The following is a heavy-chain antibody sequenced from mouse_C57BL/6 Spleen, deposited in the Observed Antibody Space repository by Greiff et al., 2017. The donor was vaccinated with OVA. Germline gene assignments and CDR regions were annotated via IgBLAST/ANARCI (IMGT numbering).Heavy chain of an antibody. CDR2: IDPNSGGT. Sequence: VQPPQPGATLVKPGAPVKLSCKASGYTFTSYWMHWVKQRPGRGLEWIGRIDPNSGGTKYNEKFKSKATLSVDKPSSTAYMQLSSLTSEDSAVDYCARQYLRGWYFDVWGTGTTVTVSS. CDR1: GYTFTSYW. CDR3: ARQYLRGWYFDV. J-gene: IGHJ1*03. V-gene: IGHV1-72*01. D-gene: IGHD2-12*01.